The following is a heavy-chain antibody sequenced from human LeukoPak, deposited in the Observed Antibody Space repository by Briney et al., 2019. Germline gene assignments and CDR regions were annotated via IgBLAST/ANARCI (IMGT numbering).Heavy chain of an antibody. V-gene: IGHV3-7*01. Sequence: SGGSLRLSCAASGFSFSIYWMSWIRQTPGKGLEYVANIESNGGDKYYVDSVKGRFTISRDNAKNSLYLQMNSLRAEDTAVYYCAKDITTMVRGVCDYWGQGTLVTVSS. CDR2: IESNGGDK. CDR1: GFSFSIYW. D-gene: IGHD3-10*01. CDR3: AKDITTMVRGVCDY. J-gene: IGHJ4*02.